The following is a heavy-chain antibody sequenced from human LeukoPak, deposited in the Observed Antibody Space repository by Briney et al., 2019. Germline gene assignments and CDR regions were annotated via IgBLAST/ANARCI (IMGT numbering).Heavy chain of an antibody. CDR3: ARDRDVVWALTTVRGDFDI. D-gene: IGHD4-17*01. J-gene: IGHJ3*02. V-gene: IGHV1-18*01. Sequence: GASVKVSCKASGYTFTSYGISWVRQAPGQGLGWMGWISVYNGNTNYAQRLQGRVTMTTDTSTSTAYMELRSLRSDDTAVYYCARDRDVVWALTTVRGDFDIWGQGTMVTVSS. CDR2: ISVYNGNT. CDR1: GYTFTSYG.